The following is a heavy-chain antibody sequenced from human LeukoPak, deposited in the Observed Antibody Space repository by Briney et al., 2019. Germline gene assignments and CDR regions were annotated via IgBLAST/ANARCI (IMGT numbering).Heavy chain of an antibody. Sequence: GGSLRLSCAASGFTFGDYWMHWVRQAPGKGLVWVTRISGDGTGTIYADPVKGRFTISRDNAKDTLYLQMNNLTAEDTAVYFCASGAGFTFLYSVGHWGQGTLVTVSS. J-gene: IGHJ5*02. CDR2: ISGDGTGT. D-gene: IGHD2-15*01. CDR3: ASGAGFTFLYSVGH. V-gene: IGHV3-74*01. CDR1: GFTFGDYW.